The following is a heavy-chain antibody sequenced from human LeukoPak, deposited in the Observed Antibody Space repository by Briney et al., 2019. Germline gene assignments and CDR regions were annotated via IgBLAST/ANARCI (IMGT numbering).Heavy chain of an antibody. CDR2: IYYSGST. Sequence: PGGSLRLSCAASGFTVSSNEMSWIRQPPGKGLEWIGYIYYSGSTNYNPSLKSRVAISVDTSKNQFSLKLSSVTAADTAVYYCARRTVGATDWFDPWGQGTLVTVSS. D-gene: IGHD1-26*01. CDR3: ARRTVGATDWFDP. V-gene: IGHV4-59*08. CDR1: GFTVSSNE. J-gene: IGHJ5*02.